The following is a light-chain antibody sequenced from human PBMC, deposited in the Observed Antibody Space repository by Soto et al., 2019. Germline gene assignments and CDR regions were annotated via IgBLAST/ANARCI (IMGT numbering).Light chain of an antibody. CDR2: DAS. J-gene: IGKJ2*01. CDR3: QQYNNWPPYT. Sequence: ERVLTQSPATLSVSPGERATLSCRASQSVSSNLARYQQKPGQAPRLLIYDASTRATGIPARFSGSGSGTEFTLTISSLQSEDFALYYCQQYNNWPPYTFGQGTKLEIK. V-gene: IGKV3-15*01. CDR1: QSVSSN.